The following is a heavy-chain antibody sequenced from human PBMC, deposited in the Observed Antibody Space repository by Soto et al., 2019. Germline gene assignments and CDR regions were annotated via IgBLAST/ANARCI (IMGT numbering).Heavy chain of an antibody. CDR1: GFTFSNSW. CDR2: INADGTST. D-gene: IGHD2-2*01. Sequence: PGGSLRLSCAASGFTFSNSWMHWVRQVSGKGLEWVSRINADGTSTSYADSVKGRFTISRDNAKNTLYLHVNSLRAEDTAVYYCVKVLARGVGVPRFYFDSCGQGALVTVSS. CDR3: VKVLARGVGVPRFYFDS. J-gene: IGHJ4*02. V-gene: IGHV3-74*01.